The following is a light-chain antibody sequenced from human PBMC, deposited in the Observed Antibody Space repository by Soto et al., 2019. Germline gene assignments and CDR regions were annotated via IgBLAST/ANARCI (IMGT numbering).Light chain of an antibody. CDR2: DVN. J-gene: IGLJ3*02. V-gene: IGLV2-14*01. Sequence: QSALTQPASVSGSPGQSITLSCTGTSSDIGDYDYVSWYQRHPGKAPKLIIYDVNNRPSGVSNRFSGSKSSNTASLTLSGLQAEVEADYYCTSYASGSSLMVFGGGTKLTVL. CDR3: TSYASGSSLMV. CDR1: SSDIGDYDY.